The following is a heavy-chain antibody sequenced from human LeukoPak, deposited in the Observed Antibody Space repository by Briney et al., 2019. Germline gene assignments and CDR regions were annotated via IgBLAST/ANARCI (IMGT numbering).Heavy chain of an antibody. CDR3: AKGLGIFRAVGKSDP. CDR2: IYYSGST. V-gene: IGHV4-59*01. Sequence: SETLSLTCTVSGGSISSYYWSWIRQPPGKGLEWIGYIYYSGSTNYNPSLKSRVTISVDTSKNQFSLKLSSVTAADTAVYYCAKGLGIFRAVGKSDPWGQGTLVTVSS. CDR1: GGSISSYY. D-gene: IGHD7-27*01. J-gene: IGHJ5*02.